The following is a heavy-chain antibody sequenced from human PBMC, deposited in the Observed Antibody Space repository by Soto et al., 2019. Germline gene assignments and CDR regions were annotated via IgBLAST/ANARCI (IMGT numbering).Heavy chain of an antibody. CDR1: GGSISTGGYY. Sequence: QVQLQESGPGLVKPSQTLSLTCTVSGGSISTGGYYWSWIRQHPGKGLEWIGYIYYSGSTYYNPSLKSRVTISVDTSKNQFSLKLSSVTAADTAVYYCARGVTMVRGVIHTPYFDYWGQGTLVTVSS. CDR3: ARGVTMVRGVIHTPYFDY. D-gene: IGHD3-10*01. J-gene: IGHJ4*02. V-gene: IGHV4-31*03. CDR2: IYYSGST.